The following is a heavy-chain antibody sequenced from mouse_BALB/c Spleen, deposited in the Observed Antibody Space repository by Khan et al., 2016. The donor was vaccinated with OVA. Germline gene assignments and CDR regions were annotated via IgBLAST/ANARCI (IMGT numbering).Heavy chain of an antibody. J-gene: IGHJ2*01. CDR2: IWAGGST. V-gene: IGHV2-9*02. CDR3: ARRENI. CDR1: GFSLTSYG. Sequence: VQLQESGPGLAAPSQSLSITCTVSGFSLTSYGVHWVRQPPGKGLEWLGVIWAGGSTNHNSALMSRLSIGKDNSKSQVFLKMNSLQTDNTALYYCARRENIWGQGTTLTASS.